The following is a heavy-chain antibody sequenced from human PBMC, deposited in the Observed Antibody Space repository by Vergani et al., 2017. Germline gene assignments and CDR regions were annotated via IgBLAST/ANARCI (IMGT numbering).Heavy chain of an antibody. CDR1: GFTFSSYW. Sequence: EVQLVESGGGLVQPGGSLRLSCAASGFTFSSYWMHWVRQAPGKGLVWVSRINSDGSSPSYADSVKGRFTISRDNAKNTLYLQMNSLKTEDTAVYYCTTDGQVWFGELLFHPGYWGQGTLVTVSS. CDR3: TTDGQVWFGELLFHPGY. CDR2: INSDGSSP. D-gene: IGHD3-10*01. J-gene: IGHJ4*02. V-gene: IGHV3-74*01.